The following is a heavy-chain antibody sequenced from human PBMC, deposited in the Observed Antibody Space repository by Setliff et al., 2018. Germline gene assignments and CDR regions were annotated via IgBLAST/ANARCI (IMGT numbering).Heavy chain of an antibody. Sequence: ASVKVSCKASGYTFTGYYLHWVRQAPGQGLEWMGIIDPSADYTRYAQKFQGRVTMTRDTSTSTVYMEVSSLRSEDTAVYYCARDRYYNSWSGTSITAPHDAFDIWGQGTMVTVS. CDR3: ARDRYYNSWSGTSITAPHDAFDI. CDR2: IDPSADYT. CDR1: GYTFTGYY. D-gene: IGHD3-3*01. J-gene: IGHJ3*02. V-gene: IGHV1-46*03.